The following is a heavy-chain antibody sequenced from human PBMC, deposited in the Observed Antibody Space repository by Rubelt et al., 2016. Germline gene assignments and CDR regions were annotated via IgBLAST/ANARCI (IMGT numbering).Heavy chain of an antibody. J-gene: IGHJ4*02. Sequence: QLVESGGGLVQPGRSLRLSCTASGFAFNDYAMHWVRQAPGKGLEWVSGISWNSGSMAYADSVKGRFTISRDNAKNTLFLQMHSLTADDTAVYYCARGGPSGSIDFWGQGILVIVSS. D-gene: IGHD3-22*01. CDR2: ISWNSGSM. V-gene: IGHV3-9*01. CDR3: ARGGPSGSIDF. CDR1: GFAFNDYA.